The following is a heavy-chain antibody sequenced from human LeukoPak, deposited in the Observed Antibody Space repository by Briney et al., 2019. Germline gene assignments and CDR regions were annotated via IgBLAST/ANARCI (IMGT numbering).Heavy chain of an antibody. V-gene: IGHV3-30*18. Sequence: GGSLRLSCAASGFTFSSYAMHWVRQAPGKGLEWVAVISYDGSNKYYADSVKGRFTISRDNSKNTLYLQMNSLRAEDTAVYYCAKGDQKGYSSGLYAIDYWGQGSLVTVCS. CDR2: ISYDGSNK. CDR1: GFTFSSYA. J-gene: IGHJ4*02. D-gene: IGHD6-19*01. CDR3: AKGDQKGYSSGLYAIDY.